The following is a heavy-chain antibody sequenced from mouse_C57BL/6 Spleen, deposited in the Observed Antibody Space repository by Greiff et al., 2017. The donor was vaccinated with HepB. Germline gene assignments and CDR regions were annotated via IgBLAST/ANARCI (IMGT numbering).Heavy chain of an antibody. CDR3: ARHDGYYGSSNYYAREY. J-gene: IGHJ4*01. Sequence: EVKLMESGGGLVQPGGSLKLSCAASGFTFSDYYMYWVRQTPEKRLEWVAYISIGGGSTYYPDTVKGRFTISRDNAKNTLYLQMSRLKSEDTAMYYCARHDGYYGSSNYYAREYWGQGTSVTVSS. D-gene: IGHD1-1*01. CDR2: ISIGGGST. V-gene: IGHV5-12*01. CDR1: GFTFSDYY.